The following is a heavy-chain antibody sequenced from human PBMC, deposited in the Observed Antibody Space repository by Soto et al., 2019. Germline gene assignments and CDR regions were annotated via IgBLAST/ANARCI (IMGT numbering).Heavy chain of an antibody. CDR1: GGSISSYY. Sequence: QVQLQESGPGLVKPSETLSLTCTVSGGSISSYYWSWIRQPPGKGLEWIGYIYYSGSTNYNPSLKSRVTISVDTSKIQFSLKLSSVTAADTAVYYCARTTTVQNGLFSFDYWGQGTLVTVSS. CDR2: IYYSGST. D-gene: IGHD4-17*01. CDR3: ARTTTVQNGLFSFDY. V-gene: IGHV4-59*01. J-gene: IGHJ4*02.